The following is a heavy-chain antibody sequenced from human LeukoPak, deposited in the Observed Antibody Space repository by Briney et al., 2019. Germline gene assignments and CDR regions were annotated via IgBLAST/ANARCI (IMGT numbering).Heavy chain of an antibody. D-gene: IGHD6-13*01. Sequence: GGSLRLSCAASGFTFSSYGMHWVRQAPGKGLEWVAVISSDGSNKYYADSVEGRFTNSRDKSKNTLYLQMNSLRAEDTAVYYCAKIAAAGTANFDCWGQGTLVTVSS. CDR2: ISSDGSNK. V-gene: IGHV3-30*18. J-gene: IGHJ4*02. CDR3: AKIAAAGTANFDC. CDR1: GFTFSSYG.